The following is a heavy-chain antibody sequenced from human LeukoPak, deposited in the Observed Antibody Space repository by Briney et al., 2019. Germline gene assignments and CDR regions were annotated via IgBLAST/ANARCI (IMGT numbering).Heavy chain of an antibody. D-gene: IGHD3-16*02. Sequence: GASVKVSCKASGYTFTGYYMHWVRQAPGQGLEWMGRINPNSGGTNYAQKFQGRVTMTRDTSISTAYMELSRLRSDDTAVYYCARGQLYDYVWGSDRYPFDYRAQGPLVTVSS. CDR1: GYTFTGYY. V-gene: IGHV1-2*06. CDR3: ARGQLYDYVWGSDRYPFDY. CDR2: INPNSGGT. J-gene: IGHJ4*02.